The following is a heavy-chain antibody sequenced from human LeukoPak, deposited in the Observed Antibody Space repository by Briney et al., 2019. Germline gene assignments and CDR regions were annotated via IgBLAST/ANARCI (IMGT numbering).Heavy chain of an antibody. Sequence: ASVKVSCKASGYTFTSYGISWVRQAPGQGLEWMGWISAYNGNTNYAQKFQGRVTITADKSTSTAYMELSSLRSEDTAVYYCAREQVDSGSYYYFDYWGQGTLVTVSS. J-gene: IGHJ4*02. CDR2: ISAYNGNT. D-gene: IGHD1-26*01. CDR3: AREQVDSGSYYYFDY. CDR1: GYTFTSYG. V-gene: IGHV1-18*01.